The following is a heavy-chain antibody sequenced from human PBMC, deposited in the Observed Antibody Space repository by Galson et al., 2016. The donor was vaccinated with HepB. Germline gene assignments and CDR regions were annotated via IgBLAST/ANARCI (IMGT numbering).Heavy chain of an antibody. Sequence: SLRLSCAVSGFTFNNAWMNWVRQAPGKGLEWVGRSKSKNDGGAIDYADPVEGRFTISRADSRHSVYLQMDSLRADDTAVYFWATLGFCGTTTCNFWGQGTRVTVSS. D-gene: IGHD2-2*01. CDR2: SKSKNDGGAI. V-gene: IGHV3-15*07. CDR1: GFTFNNAW. CDR3: ATLGFCGTTTCNF. J-gene: IGHJ4*02.